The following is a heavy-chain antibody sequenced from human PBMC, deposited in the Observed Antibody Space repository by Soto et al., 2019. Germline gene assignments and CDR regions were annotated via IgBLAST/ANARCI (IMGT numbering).Heavy chain of an antibody. Sequence: PGGSLRLSCEGSGFTFSNCAMSWVRQAPGKGLEWVSGISGTGRTTFYADSVKDRFTISRDNPKNTAYLEMTSLRAEDTAVYYCAKGNTSGWYFFDYWGQGTLVTVSS. CDR1: GFTFSNCA. D-gene: IGHD6-19*01. J-gene: IGHJ4*02. CDR3: AKGNTSGWYFFDY. CDR2: ISGTGRTT. V-gene: IGHV3-23*01.